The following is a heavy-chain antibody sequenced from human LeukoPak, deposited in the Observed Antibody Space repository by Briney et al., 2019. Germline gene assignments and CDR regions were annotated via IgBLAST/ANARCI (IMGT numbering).Heavy chain of an antibody. V-gene: IGHV4-30-4*08. J-gene: IGHJ3*02. D-gene: IGHD3-10*01. CDR2: IYYTGST. CDR1: GGSISSGNYY. CDR3: ARDLHQITMVWGTGAFDI. Sequence: SETLSLTCTVSGGSISSGNYYWSWIRQPPGKGLEWIGYIYYTGSTYYNPSLKSRVTISVDTSKNQFSLKLSSVTAADTAVYYCARDLHQITMVWGTGAFDIWGQGTMVTVSS.